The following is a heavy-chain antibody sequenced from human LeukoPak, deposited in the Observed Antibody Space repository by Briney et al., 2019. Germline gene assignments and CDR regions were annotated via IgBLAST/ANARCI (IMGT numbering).Heavy chain of an antibody. CDR3: ARESNYYGSGTGWFDP. V-gene: IGHV4-61*02. Sequence: SETLSLTCTVSGGSISSGSYYWSWIRQPAGKGLEWIGRIYTSGSTNYNPSLKSRVTISVDTSKNQLSLKLSSVTAADTAVYYCARESNYYGSGTGWFDPRGQGTLVTVSS. CDR2: IYTSGST. D-gene: IGHD3-10*01. CDR1: GGSISSGSYY. J-gene: IGHJ5*02.